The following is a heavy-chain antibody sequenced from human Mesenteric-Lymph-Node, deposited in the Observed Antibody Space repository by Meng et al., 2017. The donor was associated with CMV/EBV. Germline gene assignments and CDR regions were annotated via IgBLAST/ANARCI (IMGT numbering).Heavy chain of an antibody. CDR1: GGSISSTSYY. D-gene: IGHD3-3*01. CDR2: IYYGGDT. V-gene: IGHV4-39*07. J-gene: IGHJ6*02. Sequence: GSLRLSCSVSGGSISSTSYYWGWIRQPPGKGLEWIGNIYYGGDTYHNPSLKSRVAMSSDTSKNEFSLKLNSVTAADTAVYYCARSVLRFLGGGMDVWGQGTTVTVSS. CDR3: ARSVLRFLGGGMDV.